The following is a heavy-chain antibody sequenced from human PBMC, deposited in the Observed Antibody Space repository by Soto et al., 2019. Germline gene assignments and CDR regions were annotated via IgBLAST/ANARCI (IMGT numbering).Heavy chain of an antibody. D-gene: IGHD5-18*01. CDR3: ARSPHIQLWSYPSDY. CDR2: INAGNGNT. CDR1: GYTFTSYA. J-gene: IGHJ4*02. Sequence: ASVKVSCKASGYTFTSYAMHWVRQAPGQRLEWMGWINAGNGNTNYAQKLQGRVTITTDTSASTAYMELSSLRSEDTAVYYCARSPHIQLWSYPSDYWGQGTLVTVSS. V-gene: IGHV1-3*01.